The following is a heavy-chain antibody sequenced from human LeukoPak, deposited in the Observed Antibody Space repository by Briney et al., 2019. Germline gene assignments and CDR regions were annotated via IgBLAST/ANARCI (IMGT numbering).Heavy chain of an antibody. J-gene: IGHJ6*02. CDR2: IIPILGIA. Sequence: GASVKVSCKASGFTFTSYYMHWVRQAPGQGLEWMGRIIPILGIANYAQKFQGRVTITADKSTSTAYMELSSLRSEDTAVYYCARGGTMIDDGMDVWGQGTTVTVSS. CDR3: ARGGTMIDDGMDV. CDR1: GFTFTSYY. V-gene: IGHV1-69*04. D-gene: IGHD3-22*01.